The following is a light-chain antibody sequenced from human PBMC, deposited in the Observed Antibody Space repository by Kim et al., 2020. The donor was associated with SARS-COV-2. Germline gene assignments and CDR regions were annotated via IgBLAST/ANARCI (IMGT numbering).Light chain of an antibody. CDR1: SSDVGGYNY. CDR2: DVS. Sequence: PGQSVTISCTGTSSDVGGYNYDSWYQQHPGKAPKLMIYDVSNRPSGVSNRFSGSKSGNTASLTISGLQAEDEADYYCSSYTSSSVVFGGGTQLTVL. J-gene: IGLJ2*01. CDR3: SSYTSSSVV. V-gene: IGLV2-14*03.